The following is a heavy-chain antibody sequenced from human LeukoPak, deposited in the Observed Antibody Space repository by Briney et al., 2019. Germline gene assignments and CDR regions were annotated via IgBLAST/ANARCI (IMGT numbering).Heavy chain of an antibody. CDR2: IYYSGST. D-gene: IGHD2-2*01. J-gene: IGHJ3*02. Sequence: SETLSLTCTVSGGSISSGDYYWSWIRQPPGKGLEWIGYIYYSGSTYYNPSLKSRVTISVDTSKNQFSLKLSSVTAADTAVYYCARGVVVVPAAILSAFDIWGQGTMVTVSS. CDR1: GGSISSGDYY. V-gene: IGHV4-30-4*01. CDR3: ARGVVVVPAAILSAFDI.